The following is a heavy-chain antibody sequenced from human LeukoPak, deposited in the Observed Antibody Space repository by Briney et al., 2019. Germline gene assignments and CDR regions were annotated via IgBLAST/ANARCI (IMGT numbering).Heavy chain of an antibody. D-gene: IGHD1-26*01. J-gene: IGHJ4*02. CDR1: GYTFTSYY. V-gene: IGHV1-69*06. CDR2: IIPIFGTA. Sequence: ASVKVSCKASGYTFTSYYMHWVRQAPGQGLEWMGGIIPIFGTANYAQKFQGRVTITADKSTSTAYMELSSLRSEDTAVYYCARVGDSGSYDYWGQGTLVTVSS. CDR3: ARVGDSGSYDY.